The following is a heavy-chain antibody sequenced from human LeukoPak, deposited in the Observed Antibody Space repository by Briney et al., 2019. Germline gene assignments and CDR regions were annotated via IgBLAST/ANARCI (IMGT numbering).Heavy chain of an antibody. V-gene: IGHV1-69*13. Sequence: SVTVSCKASGGTFSSYAISWVRQARGQGLEWMGGIIPIFGTANYAQKFQGRVTITADESTSTAYMELSSLRSEDTAVYYCARDRNDYGDYGWFDPWGQGTLVTVSS. CDR2: IIPIFGTA. D-gene: IGHD4-17*01. CDR3: ARDRNDYGDYGWFDP. CDR1: GGTFSSYA. J-gene: IGHJ5*02.